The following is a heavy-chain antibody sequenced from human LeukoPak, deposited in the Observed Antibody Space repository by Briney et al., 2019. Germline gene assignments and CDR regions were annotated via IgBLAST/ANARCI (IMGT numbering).Heavy chain of an antibody. CDR2: LDPEDGET. V-gene: IGHV1-24*01. J-gene: IGHJ4*02. CDR3: ASWPFDFWSGYQFDY. CDR1: GYTLTELS. Sequence: ASVKVSCKVSGYTLTELSMHWVRQAPGKGLEWMGGLDPEDGETIYAQKFQGRVTMTEDTSTDTAYMELSSLRSEDTAAYYCASWPFDFWSGYQFDYWGQGTLVTVSS. D-gene: IGHD3-3*01.